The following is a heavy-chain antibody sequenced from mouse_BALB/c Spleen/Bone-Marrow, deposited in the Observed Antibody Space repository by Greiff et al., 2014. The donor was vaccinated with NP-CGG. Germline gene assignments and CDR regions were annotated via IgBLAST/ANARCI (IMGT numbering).Heavy chain of an antibody. Sequence: SGTVLARPGASVKMSCKASGYSFPSYWMHWVKQRPGQGLGWIGAIYPGNSDTNYNQNFKGKAKLTAVTSANTAYMELSSLTNEDSAVYYCTRRTAVLDYWGQGTTLTVSS. CDR1: GYSFPSYW. CDR2: IYPGNSDT. J-gene: IGHJ2*01. D-gene: IGHD4-1*01. V-gene: IGHV1-5*01. CDR3: TRRTAVLDY.